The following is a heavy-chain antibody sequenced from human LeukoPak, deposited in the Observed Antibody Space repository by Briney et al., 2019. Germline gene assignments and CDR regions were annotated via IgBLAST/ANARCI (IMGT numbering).Heavy chain of an antibody. V-gene: IGHV1-2*02. J-gene: IGHJ6*02. Sequence: ASVKVSCKASGYTFTGYYMHWVRQAPGQGLEWMGWINPNSGGTNYAQKFQGRVTMTRDTSISTAYMELSRLRSDDTAVYYCARVGGGSGSYFYYCYYGMDVWGQGTTVTVSS. CDR3: ARVGGGSGSYFYYCYYGMDV. D-gene: IGHD3-10*01. CDR1: GYTFTGYY. CDR2: INPNSGGT.